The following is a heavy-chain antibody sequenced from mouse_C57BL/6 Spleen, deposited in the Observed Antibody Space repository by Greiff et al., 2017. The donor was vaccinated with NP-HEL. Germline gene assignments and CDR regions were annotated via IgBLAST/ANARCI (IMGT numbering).Heavy chain of an antibody. V-gene: IGHV1-52*01. Sequence: QVQLQQPGAELVRPGSSVKLSCKASGYTFTSYWMHWVKQRPIQGLEWIGTIDPSDSATHYNQKFKDKATLTVDKSSSTAYMQLSSLTSEDSAVYYCARGSYYGSSYHFDYWGQGTTLTVSS. CDR2: IDPSDSAT. J-gene: IGHJ2*01. CDR3: ARGSYYGSSYHFDY. CDR1: GYTFTSYW. D-gene: IGHD1-1*01.